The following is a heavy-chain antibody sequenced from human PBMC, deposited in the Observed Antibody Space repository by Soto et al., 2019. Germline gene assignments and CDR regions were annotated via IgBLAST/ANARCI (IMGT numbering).Heavy chain of an antibody. Sequence: QITLKESGPTLVKPTQTLTLTCTFSGFSLTTRGVGVGWIRQPPGKALEWLALIYWDDDEGYSPSLKSRLTITXDXSKNQVVLTMINMDPVDTATYYCAHRPRGYSYHFDYWGQGTLVTVSS. V-gene: IGHV2-5*02. J-gene: IGHJ4*02. CDR1: GFSLTTRGVG. D-gene: IGHD5-18*01. CDR2: IYWDDDE. CDR3: AHRPRGYSYHFDY.